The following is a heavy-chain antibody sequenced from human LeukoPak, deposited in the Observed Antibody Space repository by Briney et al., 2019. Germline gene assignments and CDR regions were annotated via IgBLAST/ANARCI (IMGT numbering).Heavy chain of an antibody. CDR3: ARAGFGDPPPYYFQH. Sequence: SETLSLTCTVSGGSISSGDYYWSWIRQPPGKGLEWIGYIYYSGSTYYNPSLKSRVTISVDTSKNQFSLKLSSVTAADTAVYYCARAGFGDPPPYYFQHWGQGTLVTVSS. CDR1: GGSISSGDYY. CDR2: IYYSGST. V-gene: IGHV4-30-4*01. D-gene: IGHD3-10*01. J-gene: IGHJ1*01.